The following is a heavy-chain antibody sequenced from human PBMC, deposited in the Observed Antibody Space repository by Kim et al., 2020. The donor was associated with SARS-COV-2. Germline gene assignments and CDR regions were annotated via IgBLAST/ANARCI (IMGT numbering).Heavy chain of an antibody. D-gene: IGHD5-12*01. CDR3: ARIGYSGYVVDF. J-gene: IGHJ4*02. V-gene: IGHV5-51*01. Sequence: RSSPSFQGQVTFSADKSISTAYLQWSSLKASDTAMYYCARIGYSGYVVDFWGQGTLVTVSS.